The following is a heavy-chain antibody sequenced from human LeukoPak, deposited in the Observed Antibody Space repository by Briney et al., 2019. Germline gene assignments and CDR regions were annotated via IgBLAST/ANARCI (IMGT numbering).Heavy chain of an antibody. J-gene: IGHJ4*02. CDR2: ISGSGGST. D-gene: IGHD3-10*01. Sequence: GGSLRLSCAASGFTFTTYTMNWVRQAPGKGLEWVSAISGSGGSTYYADSVKGRFTISRDNSKNTLYLQMNTLRDEDTAVYYCARDRGWQQFDYWGQGTPVTVSS. CDR1: GFTFTTYT. CDR3: ARDRGWQQFDY. V-gene: IGHV3-23*01.